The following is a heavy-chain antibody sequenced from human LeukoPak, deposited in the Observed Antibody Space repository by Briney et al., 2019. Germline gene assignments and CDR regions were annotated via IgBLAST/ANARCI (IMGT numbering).Heavy chain of an antibody. CDR1: GCTFSRYW. CDR3: AAGAGWTTAM. CDR2: IKQDGSEK. J-gene: IGHJ3*02. Sequence: AWCLTLSFVATGCTFSRYWMNWVGQAAAKELEWLANIKQDGSEKYYVDSVKGRFTISRDNAQNLVYLQLNSLSSDDTAVHYCAAGAGWTTAMWDQGTQVIVSS. V-gene: IGHV3-7*01. D-gene: IGHD1-1*01.